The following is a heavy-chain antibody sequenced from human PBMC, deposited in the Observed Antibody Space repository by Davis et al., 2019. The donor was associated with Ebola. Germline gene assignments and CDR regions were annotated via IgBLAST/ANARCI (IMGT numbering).Heavy chain of an antibody. Sequence: GESLKISCSASGFTFSSYAMHWVRQAPGKGLEYVSAISSNGGSTYYADSVKGRFTISRDNSKNTLYLQMSSLRAEDTAVYYCVKESYSNPPYYYYGMDVWGQGTTVTVSS. J-gene: IGHJ6*02. CDR2: ISSNGGST. D-gene: IGHD4-11*01. CDR1: GFTFSSYA. CDR3: VKESYSNPPYYYYGMDV. V-gene: IGHV3-64D*08.